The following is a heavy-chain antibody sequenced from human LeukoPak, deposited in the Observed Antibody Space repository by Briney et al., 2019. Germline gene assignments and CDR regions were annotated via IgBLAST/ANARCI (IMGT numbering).Heavy chain of an antibody. V-gene: IGHV4-4*02. CDR1: GGSISSSNW. Sequence: SETLSLTCAVSGGSISSSNWWSWVRPPPGKGLEWIGEIYHSGSTNYNPSLKSRVTISVDKSKNQFSLKLSSVTAADTAVYYCARAKVSWYYFDYWGQGTLVTVSS. J-gene: IGHJ4*02. CDR2: IYHSGST. CDR3: ARAKVSWYYFDY. D-gene: IGHD6-13*01.